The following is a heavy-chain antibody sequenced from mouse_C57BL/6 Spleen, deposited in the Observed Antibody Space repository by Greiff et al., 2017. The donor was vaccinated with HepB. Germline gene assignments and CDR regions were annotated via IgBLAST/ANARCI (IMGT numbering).Heavy chain of an antibody. Sequence: VQGVESGPGLVQPSQSLSITCTVSGFSLTSYGVHWVRQSPGKGLEWLGVIWSGGSTDYNAAFISRLSISKDNSKSQVFFKMNSLQADDTAIYYCARLARDYYAYWGQGTLVTVSA. D-gene: IGHD1-1*01. V-gene: IGHV2-2*01. CDR1: GFSLTSYG. CDR3: ARLARDYYAY. CDR2: IWSGGST. J-gene: IGHJ3*01.